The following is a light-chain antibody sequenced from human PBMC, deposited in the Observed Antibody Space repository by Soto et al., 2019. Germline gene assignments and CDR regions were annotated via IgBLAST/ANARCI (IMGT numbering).Light chain of an antibody. CDR3: QQYKNWPL. CDR1: QSVSSS. V-gene: IGKV3D-15*01. Sequence: EIVLTQSPGTLSLSPGERATLSCRARQSVSSSYIACYQQRPGQAPRLLIYGPSSRATGIPARFSGSGFGTEFTLTISRLQSEDFAVYYCQQYKNWPLFGQGTRLEI. CDR2: GPS. J-gene: IGKJ5*01.